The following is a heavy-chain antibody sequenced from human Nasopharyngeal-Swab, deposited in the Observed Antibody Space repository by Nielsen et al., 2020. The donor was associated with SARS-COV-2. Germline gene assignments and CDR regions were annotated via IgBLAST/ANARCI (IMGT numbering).Heavy chain of an antibody. CDR3: ATERAIAVAGTFGAKFDY. V-gene: IGHV4-39*01. J-gene: IGHJ4*02. D-gene: IGHD6-19*01. CDR2: IYYSGST. Sequence: PGKGLEWIGGIYYSGSTYYNPSLKSRVTISVDTSKNQFSLKLSSVTAADTAVYYCATERAIAVAGTFGAKFDYWGQGTLVTVSS.